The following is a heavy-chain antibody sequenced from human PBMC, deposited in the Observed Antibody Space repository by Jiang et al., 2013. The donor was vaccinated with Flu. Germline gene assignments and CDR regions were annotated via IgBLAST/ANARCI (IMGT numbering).Heavy chain of an antibody. CDR1: GITFNGYY. V-gene: IGHV3-11*01. Sequence: QLVESGGGLVKPGGSLRLSCAASGITFNGYYMNWIRQAPGKALEWVAYISTSGSTLYYADSVKGRFTVSRDNNKDSLYLQMNSLRGEDTAIYYCARENRGQWLQFKGSIDFWGQGILVTVSS. J-gene: IGHJ4*02. CDR3: ARENRGQWLQFKGSIDF. D-gene: IGHD5-24*01. CDR2: ISTSGSTL.